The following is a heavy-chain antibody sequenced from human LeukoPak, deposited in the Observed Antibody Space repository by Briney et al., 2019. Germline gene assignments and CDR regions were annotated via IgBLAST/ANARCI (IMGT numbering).Heavy chain of an antibody. Sequence: GGSLRLSCAASGFTFDDYGMSWVRQAPGKGLEWVSGVNWNGGSTGYADSVKGRFTISRDNAKNSLYLQMNSLRAEDTALYHCARAAIGDYYFDYWGQGTLVTVSS. CDR3: ARAAIGDYYFDY. CDR2: VNWNGGST. J-gene: IGHJ4*02. CDR1: GFTFDDYG. D-gene: IGHD2-21*02. V-gene: IGHV3-20*01.